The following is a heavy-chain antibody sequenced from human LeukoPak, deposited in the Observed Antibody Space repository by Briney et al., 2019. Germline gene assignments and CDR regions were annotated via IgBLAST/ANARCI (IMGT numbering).Heavy chain of an antibody. D-gene: IGHD3-9*01. J-gene: IGHJ3*02. Sequence: GGSLRLSCAASGFTFSSYSMSWVRQAPGKGLEWVSVIYSGGSTYYADSVKGRFTISRDNSKNSLYLQMNSLRAEDTAVYYCARDHPHDSPKGFDIWGQGTMVTVSS. CDR3: ARDHPHDSPKGFDI. CDR1: GFTFSSYS. CDR2: IYSGGST. V-gene: IGHV3-66*01.